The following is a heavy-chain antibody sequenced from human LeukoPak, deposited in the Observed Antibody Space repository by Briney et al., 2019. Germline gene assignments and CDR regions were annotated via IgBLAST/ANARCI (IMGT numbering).Heavy chain of an antibody. Sequence: GGSLRLSCAASGFTFSDYWMHWVRQAPGKGPVWVSRISGDGSRITYADSVRGRFTISRDNAKNTLYLQMNSLGGEDTAVYYCARDETPTNGYDSYDFWGQGTLVTVST. J-gene: IGHJ4*02. V-gene: IGHV3-74*01. CDR3: ARDETPTNGYDSYDF. CDR1: GFTFSDYW. D-gene: IGHD5-12*01. CDR2: ISGDGSRI.